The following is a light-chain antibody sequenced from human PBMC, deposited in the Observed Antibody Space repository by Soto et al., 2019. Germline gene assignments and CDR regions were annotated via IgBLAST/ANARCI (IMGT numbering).Light chain of an antibody. CDR1: QGIGSW. CDR2: DAS. CDR3: QQANRFPWT. V-gene: IGKV1-12*01. J-gene: IGKJ1*01. Sequence: DIQMTQSPSSVSASEGDRVTITCRASQGIGSWLAWYQQKPGKAPKLLINDASSLQSGVPSRFSGSGSGTDFTLTISSLQPEDFATYYCQQANRFPWTFGQGTKVEIK.